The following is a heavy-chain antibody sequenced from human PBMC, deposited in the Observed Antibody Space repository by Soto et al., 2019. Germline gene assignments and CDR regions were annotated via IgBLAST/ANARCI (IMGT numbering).Heavy chain of an antibody. CDR1: GFTFNNYA. CDR2: ISGSGATP. V-gene: IGHV3-23*01. Sequence: EVQLLESGGGLLQPGGSLRLSCSASGFTFNNYAMAWVRQAPGEGLEWVSGISGSGATPYYADSVKGRITISRDNFKNTLLLQRNRLSAEDTAVYFCAKGGYCTGVRCYFDYFDAWGQGTLVTVSS. CDR3: AKGGYCTGVRCYFDYFDA. D-gene: IGHD2-15*01. J-gene: IGHJ4*02.